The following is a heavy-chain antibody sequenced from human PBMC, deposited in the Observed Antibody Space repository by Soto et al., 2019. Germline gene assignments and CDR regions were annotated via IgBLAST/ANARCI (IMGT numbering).Heavy chain of an antibody. V-gene: IGHV3-23*01. Sequence: GGSLRLSCVASGFTFSLNAMSWVRQAPGKGLEWVSAISPSGGRTYYAESVKGRFTISRDNSNNTVFLQMTSLRAEDTATYYCVPNIRGGYNYGPFEYWGQGALVTVSS. CDR2: ISPSGGRT. CDR3: VPNIRGGYNYGPFEY. J-gene: IGHJ4*02. CDR1: GFTFSLNA. D-gene: IGHD5-18*01.